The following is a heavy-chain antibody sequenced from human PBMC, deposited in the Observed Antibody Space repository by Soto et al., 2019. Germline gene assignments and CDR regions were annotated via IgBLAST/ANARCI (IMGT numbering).Heavy chain of an antibody. Sequence: GGSLRLSCVVSGLTFSDYGFHWVRQAPGKGLDWVAAISYDGSFVYYADSVRGRFTISRDNSRNTLDLQMNTLRHEDTAVYYCAKERGRNRNFAMDVWGQGTSVTAP. CDR1: GLTFSDYG. D-gene: IGHD1-1*01. CDR3: AKERGRNRNFAMDV. CDR2: ISYDGSFV. V-gene: IGHV3-30*18. J-gene: IGHJ6*02.